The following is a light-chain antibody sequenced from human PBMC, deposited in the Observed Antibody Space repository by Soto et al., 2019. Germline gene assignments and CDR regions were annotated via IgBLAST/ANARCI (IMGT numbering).Light chain of an antibody. CDR2: AAS. CDR1: QSISSY. J-gene: IGKJ5*01. V-gene: IGKV1-39*01. CDR3: QQSYSTPPIT. Sequence: DIQMTQSPSSLSASVGDRVTITCRASQSISSYLNWYLQKPGKAPKLLIYAASTLQSGVPSRFSGSGSGTDFTLSISSLQPEDFANYYCQQSYSTPPITFGQGKRLEIK.